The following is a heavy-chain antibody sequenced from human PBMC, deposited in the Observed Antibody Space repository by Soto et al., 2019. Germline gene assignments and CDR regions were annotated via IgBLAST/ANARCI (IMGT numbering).Heavy chain of an antibody. CDR2: VFYSGST. D-gene: IGHD2-15*01. Sequence: SETLSLTCTVSGGSISSFYWSWIRQPPGKGLEWIGNVFYSGSTIYNPSLKSRVNISVDTSKNQFSLKLSSVTAADTAVYYCAKEFCDPNGCYGRWLDPWGQGTLVTVSS. CDR3: AKEFCDPNGCYGRWLDP. CDR1: GGSISSFY. V-gene: IGHV4-59*01. J-gene: IGHJ5*02.